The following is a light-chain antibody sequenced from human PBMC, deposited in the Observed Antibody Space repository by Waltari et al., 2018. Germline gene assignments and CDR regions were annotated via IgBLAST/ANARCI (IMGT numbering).Light chain of an antibody. CDR2: DAS. V-gene: IGKV3-11*01. CDR3: QQRSKWPLT. J-gene: IGKJ3*01. CDR1: QSVSSS. Sequence: EIVLTQSPATLCLSPGERATLSCRASQSVSSSLAWYQQKPGQAPRLLIYDASNRATGIPDRFSGSGSGTDFTLTISSLEPEDFAVYYCQQRSKWPLTFGPGTKVDIK.